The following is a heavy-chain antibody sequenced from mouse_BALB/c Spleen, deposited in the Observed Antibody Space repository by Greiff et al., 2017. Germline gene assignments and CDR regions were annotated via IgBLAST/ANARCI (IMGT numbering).Heavy chain of an antibody. Sequence: VQLQQSGPELVKPGASVKISCKASGYAFSSSWMNWVKQRPGQGLEWIGRIYPGDGDTNYNGKFKGKATLTADKSSSTAYMQLSSLTSVDSAVYFCARWDYDFDYWGQGTTLTVSS. J-gene: IGHJ2*01. CDR2: IYPGDGDT. D-gene: IGHD2-4*01. CDR1: GYAFSSSW. CDR3: ARWDYDFDY. V-gene: IGHV1-82*01.